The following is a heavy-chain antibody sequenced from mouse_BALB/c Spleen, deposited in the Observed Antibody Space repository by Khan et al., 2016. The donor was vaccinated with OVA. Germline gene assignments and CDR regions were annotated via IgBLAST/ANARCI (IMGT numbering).Heavy chain of an antibody. V-gene: IGHV1S137*01. CDR2: ISTDSVNT. CDR1: GYTFTDYS. Sequence: QVQLQQPGPELVRPGVSEKLSCKGSGYTFTDYSMHWVKQSHAKSLEWIGVISTDSVNTNYNQKFKGKATLTVDKSSSTASMELARMTSEDSAIDYCAIRDYCDYGGQGTTLTVSS. CDR3: AIRDYCDY. J-gene: IGHJ2*01.